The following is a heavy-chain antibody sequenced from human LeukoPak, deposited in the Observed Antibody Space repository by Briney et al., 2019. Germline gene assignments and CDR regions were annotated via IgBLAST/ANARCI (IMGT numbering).Heavy chain of an antibody. Sequence: GRSLRLSCAASGFTVSGNYMSWVRQAPGKGLEWLSVIHRGGNTYYADSVKGRFTISRDSSKNTVFLQMDSLRAEDTAVYYCARDPGYGLGVDYGDYWGQGTLVTVSS. J-gene: IGHJ4*02. CDR2: IHRGGNT. CDR3: ARDPGYGLGVDYGDY. CDR1: GFTVSGNY. V-gene: IGHV3-66*01. D-gene: IGHD3-10*01.